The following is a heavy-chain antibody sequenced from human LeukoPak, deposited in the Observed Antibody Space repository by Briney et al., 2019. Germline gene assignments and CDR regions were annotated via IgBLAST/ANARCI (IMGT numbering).Heavy chain of an antibody. CDR2: IYYSGST. V-gene: IGHV4-59*12. J-gene: IGHJ5*02. CDR1: GGSISSYY. CDR3: ARDSGYSYGSRGFDP. Sequence: SPSETLSLTCTVSGGSISSYYWSWIRQPPGKGLEWIGYIYYSGSTNYNPSLKSRVTISVDTSKNQFSLKLSSVTAADTAVYYCARDSGYSYGSRGFDPWGQGTLVTVSS. D-gene: IGHD5-18*01.